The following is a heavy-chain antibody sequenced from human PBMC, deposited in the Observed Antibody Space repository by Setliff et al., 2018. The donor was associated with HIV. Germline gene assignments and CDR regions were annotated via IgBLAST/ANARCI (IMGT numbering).Heavy chain of an antibody. CDR1: GGSISSSSYY. J-gene: IGHJ4*02. CDR3: ARQQGDSRGFYPHFDY. D-gene: IGHD3-22*01. Sequence: ETLSLTCTVSGGSISSSSYYWGWIRQPPGKGLEWIGNIYYTGNTNYNSSLKSRISMSMVASKKQIFLKLSTVSAADTAVYYCARQQGDSRGFYPHFDYWGQGRLVTVSS. V-gene: IGHV4-39*01. CDR2: IYYTGNT.